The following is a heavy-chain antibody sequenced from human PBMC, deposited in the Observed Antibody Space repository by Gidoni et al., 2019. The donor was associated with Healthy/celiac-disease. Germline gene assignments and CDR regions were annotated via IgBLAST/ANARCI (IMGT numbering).Heavy chain of an antibody. Sequence: QVQLVESGGGVVQPGRSLRLSCAASGFTFSSYGMHWVRQAPGKGLEWVAVIWYDGSNKYYADSVKGRFTISRDNSKNTLYLQMNSLRAEDTAVYYCARDLYSYGDLFDYLGQGTLVTVSS. CDR1: GFTFSSYG. J-gene: IGHJ4*02. CDR3: ARDLYSYGDLFDY. CDR2: IWYDGSNK. D-gene: IGHD5-18*01. V-gene: IGHV3-33*01.